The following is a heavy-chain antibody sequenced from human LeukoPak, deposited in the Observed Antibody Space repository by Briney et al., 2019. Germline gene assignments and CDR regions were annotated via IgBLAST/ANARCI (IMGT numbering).Heavy chain of an antibody. D-gene: IGHD2-15*01. V-gene: IGHV4-59*01. CDR2: VDHTGST. Sequence: PSETLTLTCSVSDDSITMYYWTWIRQPPGKGLEWIGYVDHTGSTNFNPSLNGRVSISRDTTKNFFSLRLRSVTAADTAVYFCARGRVSSSTWCSTYYYYFYMDVWGKGTTVTVSS. J-gene: IGHJ6*03. CDR3: ARGRVSSSTWCSTYYYYFYMDV. CDR1: DDSITMYY.